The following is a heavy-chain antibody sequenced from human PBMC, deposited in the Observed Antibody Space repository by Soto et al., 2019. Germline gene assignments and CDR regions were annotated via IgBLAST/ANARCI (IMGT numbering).Heavy chain of an antibody. V-gene: IGHV3-9*01. Sequence: EVQLVESGGGLVQPGRSLRLSCAASGFTFDDYAMHWVRQAPGKGLEGVSGISWNSGSIGYADSVKGRFTISRDNAKNSLYLQMNSLRAEDTALYYCAKESYYYGSGSYHWFDPWGQGTLVTVSS. D-gene: IGHD3-10*01. CDR2: ISWNSGSI. J-gene: IGHJ5*02. CDR1: GFTFDDYA. CDR3: AKESYYYGSGSYHWFDP.